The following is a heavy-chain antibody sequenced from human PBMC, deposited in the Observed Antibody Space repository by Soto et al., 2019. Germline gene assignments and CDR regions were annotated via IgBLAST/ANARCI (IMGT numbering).Heavy chain of an antibody. CDR1: GGSISSGGYS. V-gene: IGHV4-30-2*02. J-gene: IGHJ5*02. Sequence: PSETLSLTCAVSGGSISSGGYSWSWIRQPPGKGLEWIGYIYHSGSTYYNPSLKSRVTISVDRSKNQFSLKLSSVTAADTAVYYCARTHYYDSSGYFSWFDPWGQGTLVTVSS. CDR2: IYHSGST. CDR3: ARTHYYDSSGYFSWFDP. D-gene: IGHD3-22*01.